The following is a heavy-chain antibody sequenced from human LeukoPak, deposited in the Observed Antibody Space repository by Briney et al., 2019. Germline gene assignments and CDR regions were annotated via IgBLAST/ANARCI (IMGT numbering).Heavy chain of an antibody. CDR2: IYYSGST. J-gene: IGHJ4*02. CDR1: GGSISSSSYY. CDR3: ARQFGYGEYFDY. V-gene: IGHV4-39*07. Sequence: PSETLSLTCTVSGGSISSSSYYWGWIRQPPGKGLEWIGSIYYSGSTYYNPSLKSRVTISVDTSKNQFSLKLSSVTAADTAVYYCARQFGYGEYFDYWGQGTLVTVSS. D-gene: IGHD4-17*01.